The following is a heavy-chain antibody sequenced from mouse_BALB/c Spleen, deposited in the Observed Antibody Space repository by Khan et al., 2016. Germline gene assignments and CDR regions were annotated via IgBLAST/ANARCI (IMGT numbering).Heavy chain of an antibody. CDR3: VREGMIKTPWFAY. CDR1: GFDFTRYW. D-gene: IGHD2-4*01. CDR2: INPDSSTI. Sequence: EVKLLESGGGLVQPRGSLKLSCAASGFDFTRYWMNWVRQAPGKGLQWIGEINPDSSTINYTPSLKDKFIISRDNAKNTLYLQMSEVRSEDTALYYCVREGMIKTPWFAYWGQGTLVTVSA. V-gene: IGHV4-1*02. J-gene: IGHJ3*01.